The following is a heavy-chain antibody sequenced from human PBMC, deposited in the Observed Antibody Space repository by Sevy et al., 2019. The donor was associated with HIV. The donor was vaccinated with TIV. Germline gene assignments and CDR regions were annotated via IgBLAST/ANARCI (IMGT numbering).Heavy chain of an antibody. Sequence: SETLSLTCTVSGGSISSSSYYWGWIRQPPGKGLEWIGSIYYSGSTYYNPSLKSRVTISVDTSKNQFSLKLSSVTAADTAVYYCASHDCSSTSCYGGSFDYWGQGTLVTVSS. CDR3: ASHDCSSTSCYGGSFDY. V-gene: IGHV4-39*01. CDR1: GGSISSSSYY. CDR2: IYYSGST. D-gene: IGHD2-2*01. J-gene: IGHJ4*02.